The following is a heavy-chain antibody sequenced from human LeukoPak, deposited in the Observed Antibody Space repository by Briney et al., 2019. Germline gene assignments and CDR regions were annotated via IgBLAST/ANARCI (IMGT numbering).Heavy chain of an antibody. CDR3: ARVLNGPRSSTLRFYYYYMDV. J-gene: IGHJ6*03. CDR1: GGSFSVYY. CDR2: INHSGST. V-gene: IGHV4-34*01. Sequence: SETLSLTCAVYGGSFSVYYWSWLRQPPGKGLEWIGEINHSGSTNYNPSLKSRVTISVDTSKNQFSLKLSSVTAADTAVYYCARVLNGPRSSTLRFYYYYMDVWGKGTTVTVSS. D-gene: IGHD6-13*01.